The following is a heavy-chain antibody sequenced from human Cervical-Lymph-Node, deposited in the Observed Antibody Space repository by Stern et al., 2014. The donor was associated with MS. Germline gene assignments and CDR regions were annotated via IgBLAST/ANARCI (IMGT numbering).Heavy chain of an antibody. J-gene: IGHJ6*02. V-gene: IGHV3-33*01. Sequence: VQLEESGGGVVQPGRSLRLSCAASGFTFSSYGMHWVRQAPGKGLEWVAVIWYDGSNKYYADSVKGRFTISRDNSKNTLYLQMNSLRAEDTAVYYCARDCKLRYYYYGMDVWGQGTTVNVSS. D-gene: IGHD1-26*01. CDR2: IWYDGSNK. CDR1: GFTFSSYG. CDR3: ARDCKLRYYYYGMDV.